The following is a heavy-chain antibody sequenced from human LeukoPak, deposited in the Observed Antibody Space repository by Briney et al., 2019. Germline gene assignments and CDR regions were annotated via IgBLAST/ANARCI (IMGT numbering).Heavy chain of an antibody. D-gene: IGHD5-18*01. CDR1: GFTFSSYW. CDR3: ERGDTAMAPDY. J-gene: IGHJ4*02. CDR2: INSDGSST. V-gene: IGHV3-74*01. Sequence: PGGSLRLSCAASGFTFSSYWMHWVRQAPGKGLVWVSRINSDGSSTSYADSVKGRFTISRDNAKNTLYLQMNSLRAEDTAVYYCERGDTAMAPDYWGQGTLVTVSS.